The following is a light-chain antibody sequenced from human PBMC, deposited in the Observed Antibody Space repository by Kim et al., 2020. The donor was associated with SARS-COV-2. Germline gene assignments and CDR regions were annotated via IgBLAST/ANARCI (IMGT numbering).Light chain of an antibody. Sequence: DIHITQPPSSLSASVGNRVTITCRTSQSISTHLNWYQQKPRKGPELLIYAATNLQSGVPSRFSGSGSGTEFTLTIRALQPEDSATYYCQQAYSSSQITFGQGTRLEIK. CDR1: QSISTH. V-gene: IGKV1-39*01. CDR3: QQAYSSSQIT. J-gene: IGKJ5*01. CDR2: AAT.